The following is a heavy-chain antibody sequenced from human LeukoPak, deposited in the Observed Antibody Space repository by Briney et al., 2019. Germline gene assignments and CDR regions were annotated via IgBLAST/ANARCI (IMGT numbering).Heavy chain of an antibody. V-gene: IGHV4-34*01. CDR3: ARLRRGVVVTARNWYFDL. CDR2: INHSGST. J-gene: IGHJ2*01. CDR1: GGSFSGYY. D-gene: IGHD2-21*02. Sequence: SEILSLTCAVYGGSFSGYYWSWIRQPPGKGLEWIGEINHSGSTDYNPSLKSRVTISVGTSENQFSLKLSSVTAADTAVYYCARLRRGVVVTARNWYFDLWGRGTLVTVSS.